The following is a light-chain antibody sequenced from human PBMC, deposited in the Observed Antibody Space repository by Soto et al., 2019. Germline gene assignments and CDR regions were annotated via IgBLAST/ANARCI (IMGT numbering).Light chain of an antibody. Sequence: NFMLTQPHSVSESPGKTVTIPCSGSSGIIASNSFQWYQQRPGSAPITVIFEHNQRPSGVPDRFSGYIESTSNSASLTTSGLKNEDGADYCCQSSDGSSVTFGGGTKLNVL. CDR2: EHN. J-gene: IGLJ2*01. CDR1: SGIIASNS. CDR3: QSSDGSSVT. V-gene: IGLV6-57*02.